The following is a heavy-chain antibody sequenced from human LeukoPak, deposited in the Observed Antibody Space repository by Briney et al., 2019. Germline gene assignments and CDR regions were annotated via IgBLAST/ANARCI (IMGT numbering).Heavy chain of an antibody. V-gene: IGHV4-34*01. D-gene: IGHD4-17*01. CDR3: ARDTVPTSYDAFDI. CDR1: GGSFSGYY. Sequence: SETLSLTCAVYGGSFSGYYWSWIRQPPGKELEWIGEINHSGSTNYNPSLKSRATISVDTSKNQFSLKLSSVTAADTAVYYCARDTVPTSYDAFDIWGQGTMVTVSS. CDR2: INHSGST. J-gene: IGHJ3*02.